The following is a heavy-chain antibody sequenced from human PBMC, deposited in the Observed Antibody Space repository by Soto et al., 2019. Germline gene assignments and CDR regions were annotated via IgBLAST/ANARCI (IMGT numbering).Heavy chain of an antibody. J-gene: IGHJ4*02. CDR1: GVSITSTTYY. V-gene: IGHV4-39*01. Sequence: SETLSLTCTVSGVSITSTTYYWGWIRQPPGKGLEWIATIYYSGSTYYNPSLKSRVTISVDTSKNQFSLKLSSVTAADTAVYYCARHYYDTLGYWGQGTLVTVSS. D-gene: IGHD3-22*01. CDR2: IYYSGST. CDR3: ARHYYDTLGY.